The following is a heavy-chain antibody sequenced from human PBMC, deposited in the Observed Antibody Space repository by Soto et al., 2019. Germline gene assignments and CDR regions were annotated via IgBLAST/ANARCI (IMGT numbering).Heavy chain of an antibody. J-gene: IGHJ6*02. Sequence: PGGSLRLSCAASGFTFNNYAMSWVRQAPDKGLEWASAISGRGGSTYYADSVKGRFTISRDNSKNTLFLQMNSLRAEDTAVYYCAKDSTVTTSLYSYYYGLDVWGQGTTVTVSS. V-gene: IGHV3-23*01. CDR3: AKDSTVTTSLYSYYYGLDV. D-gene: IGHD4-17*01. CDR1: GFTFNNYA. CDR2: ISGRGGST.